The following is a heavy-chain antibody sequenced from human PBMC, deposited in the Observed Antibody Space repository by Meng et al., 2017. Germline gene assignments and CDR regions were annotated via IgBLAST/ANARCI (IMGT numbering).Heavy chain of an antibody. Sequence: QVPPREAGPGVVKPSDTLSLTCTVSGGSISSSSYYWGWIRQPPGKGLEWIGSIYYSGSTYYNPSLKSRVTISVDTSKNQFSLKLSSVTAADTAVYYCARICYDSSGYSPYNWFDPWGQGTLVTVSS. D-gene: IGHD3-22*01. J-gene: IGHJ5*02. CDR1: GGSISSSSYY. CDR3: ARICYDSSGYSPYNWFDP. V-gene: IGHV4-39*07. CDR2: IYYSGST.